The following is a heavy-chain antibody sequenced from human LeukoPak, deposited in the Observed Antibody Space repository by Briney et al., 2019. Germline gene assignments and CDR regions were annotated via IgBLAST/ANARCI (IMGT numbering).Heavy chain of an antibody. J-gene: IGHJ5*02. V-gene: IGHV4-34*01. Sequence: SETLSLTCAVYGGSFSGYYWSWIRQPPGKGLEWIGEINHSGSTNYNPSLKSRVTISVDTSKNQFSLKLSSVTAADTAVYYCARWSSSGWYRKTNWFDPWGQGTLVTVSS. D-gene: IGHD6-19*01. CDR1: GGSFSGYY. CDR2: INHSGST. CDR3: ARWSSSGWYRKTNWFDP.